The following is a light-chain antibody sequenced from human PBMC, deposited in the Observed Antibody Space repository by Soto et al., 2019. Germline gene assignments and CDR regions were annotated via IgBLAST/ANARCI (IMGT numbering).Light chain of an antibody. CDR1: RSISTY. CDR3: HQRNNWPLT. J-gene: IGKJ4*02. CDR2: EAL. V-gene: IGKV3-11*01. Sequence: ETVLTQSPATLSLSPGARATLSCRASRSISTYLAWYQQKPGQATRLLIYEALNRATGIPAMFSGSGSGTDFTLTISSLEPEEFAVYYCHQRNNWPLTFGGGTKVEI.